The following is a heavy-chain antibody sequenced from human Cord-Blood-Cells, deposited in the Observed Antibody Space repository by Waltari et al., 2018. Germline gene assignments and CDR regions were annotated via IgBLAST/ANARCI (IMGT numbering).Heavy chain of an antibody. J-gene: IGHJ4*02. Sequence: QLQLPASGPGLVKPSETLSLTCTVSGGSISSSSYYWGWDRQPPGKGLEWIGSIDYSGRTYYNPSLKSRVTISVDTSKNQFSLKLSFVTAADTAVYYCASTAPYYYDSSGYYYFDYWGQGTLVTVSS. D-gene: IGHD3-22*01. CDR1: GGSISSSSYY. CDR3: ASTAPYYYDSSGYYYFDY. V-gene: IGHV4-39*01. CDR2: IDYSGRT.